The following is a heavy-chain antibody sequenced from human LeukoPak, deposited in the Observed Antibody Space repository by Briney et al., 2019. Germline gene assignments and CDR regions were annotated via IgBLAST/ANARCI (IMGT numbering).Heavy chain of an antibody. CDR3: ARRAVAGNAFDI. J-gene: IGHJ3*02. CDR2: INTDGSST. CDR1: GFTFRSYA. Sequence: PGGSLRLSCAASGFTFRSYAMSWVRQAPGKGLVWVSRINTDGSSTSYADSVKGRFTISRDNAKNTLYLQMNSLRAEDTAVYYCARRAVAGNAFDIWGQGTMVTVSS. V-gene: IGHV3-74*01. D-gene: IGHD6-19*01.